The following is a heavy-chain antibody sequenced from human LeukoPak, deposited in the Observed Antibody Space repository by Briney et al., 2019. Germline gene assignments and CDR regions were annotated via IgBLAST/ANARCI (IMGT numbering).Heavy chain of an antibody. V-gene: IGHV3-30-3*01. CDR2: ISYDGSNK. CDR1: GFTFSSYA. J-gene: IGHJ4*02. D-gene: IGHD3-10*01. Sequence: GGSLRLSCAASGFTFSSYAMHWVRQAPGKGLEWVAVISYDGSNKYYADSVEGRFTISRDNSKNTLYLQMNSLRAEDTAVYYCARELDYYGSGSYYKDGPFDYWGQGTLVTVSS. CDR3: ARELDYYGSGSYYKDGPFDY.